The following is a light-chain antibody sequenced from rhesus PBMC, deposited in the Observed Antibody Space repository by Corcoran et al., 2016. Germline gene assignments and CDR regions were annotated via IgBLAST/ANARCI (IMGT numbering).Light chain of an antibody. CDR3: YQHSSGYS. J-gene: IGKJ2*01. Sequence: QVILTQSPATLSLSPGERATLSCRASQSVSSYLAWYQQKPGPAPRLLISGASSRATGIPDRFSGSGSGTDFTLTISSLEPEDVGVYHCYQHSSGYSFGQGTKVEIK. CDR2: GAS. V-gene: IGKV3-10*01. CDR1: QSVSSY.